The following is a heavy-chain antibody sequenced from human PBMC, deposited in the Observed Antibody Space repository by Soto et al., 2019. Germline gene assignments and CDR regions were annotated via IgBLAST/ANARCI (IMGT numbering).Heavy chain of an antibody. CDR2: ISGSGGST. J-gene: IGHJ4*02. CDR3: AKDSRIVVHCSGGSCYPGGFDY. V-gene: IGHV3-23*01. D-gene: IGHD2-15*01. CDR1: GFTFSSYA. Sequence: GGSLRLSCAASGFTFSSYAMSWVRQAPGKGLEWVSAISGSGGSTYYADSVKGRFTISRDNSKNTLYLQMNSLRAEDTAIYYCAKDSRIVVHCSGGSCYPGGFDYWGQGTLVTVSS.